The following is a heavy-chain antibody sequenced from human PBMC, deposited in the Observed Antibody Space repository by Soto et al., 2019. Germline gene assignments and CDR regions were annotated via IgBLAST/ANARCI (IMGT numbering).Heavy chain of an antibody. V-gene: IGHV3-73*01. J-gene: IGHJ6*02. CDR2: IRSKANSYAT. D-gene: IGHD1-1*01. CDR1: GFTFSGSA. Sequence: PGGSLRLSCAASGFTFSGSAMHWVRQASGKGLEWVGRIRSKANSYATAYAASVKGRFTISRDDSKNTAYLQMNSLNTEDTAVYYCTSVRGPPGKKRGNYYYYGMDVWGQGTTVTVSS. CDR3: TSVRGPPGKKRGNYYYYGMDV.